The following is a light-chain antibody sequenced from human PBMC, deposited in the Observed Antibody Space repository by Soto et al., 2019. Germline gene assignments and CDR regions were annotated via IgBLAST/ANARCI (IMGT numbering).Light chain of an antibody. J-gene: IGLJ1*01. Sequence: QSALTQPASVSGSPGQSITISCTGTSSDVGGYNYVSWYQQHTGKAPKLMIYDVSNPPSGVSNRFSGAKSGNTASLTISGLQAEDEADYYCSSYTSSSTLLYVFGTGTKLTVL. CDR3: SSYTSSSTLLYV. CDR1: SSDVGGYNY. CDR2: DVS. V-gene: IGLV2-14*01.